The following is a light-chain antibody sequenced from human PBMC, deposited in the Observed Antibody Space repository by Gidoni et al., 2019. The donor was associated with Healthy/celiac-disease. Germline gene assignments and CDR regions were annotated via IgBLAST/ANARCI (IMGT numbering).Light chain of an antibody. CDR2: AAS. CDR3: QKYNSAPPYT. Sequence: QMTQSPSSLSASVGDRVTITCRASQGISNYLAWYQQKPGKVPKLLIYAASTLQSGVPSRFSGSGSGTDFTLTISSLQPEDVATYYCQKYNSAPPYTFGQGTKLEIK. J-gene: IGKJ2*01. CDR1: QGISNY. V-gene: IGKV1-27*01.